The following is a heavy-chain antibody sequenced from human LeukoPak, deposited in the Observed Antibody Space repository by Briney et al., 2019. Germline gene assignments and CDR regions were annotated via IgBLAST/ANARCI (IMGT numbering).Heavy chain of an antibody. D-gene: IGHD2-2*01. V-gene: IGHV3-21*01. Sequence: GGSLRLSCAASGFTFSSYSMNWVRQAPGKGLEWVSSISSSSSYIYYADSVKGRFTISRDNAKNSLYLQVNSLRAEDTAVYYCARTGYCSSTSCFIHSSLNWFDPWGQGTLVTVSS. CDR3: ARTGYCSSTSCFIHSSLNWFDP. CDR1: GFTFSSYS. J-gene: IGHJ5*02. CDR2: ISSSSSYI.